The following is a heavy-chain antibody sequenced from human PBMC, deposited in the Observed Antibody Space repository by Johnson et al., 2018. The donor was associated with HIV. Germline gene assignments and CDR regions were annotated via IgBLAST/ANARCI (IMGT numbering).Heavy chain of an antibody. CDR3: ACLAHDAFDI. CDR2: ISYAGSNK. CDR1: GFTFSSYA. J-gene: IGHJ3*02. D-gene: IGHD3-16*01. V-gene: IGHV3-30-3*01. Sequence: QVQLVESGGGLVQPGGSLRLSCAASGFTFSSYAMHWVRQAPGKGLEWVAVISYAGSNKYYADSVKGRFTISRDTSKNTLYLQMNSLRAEDTAVYYCACLAHDAFDIWGQGTMVTVSS.